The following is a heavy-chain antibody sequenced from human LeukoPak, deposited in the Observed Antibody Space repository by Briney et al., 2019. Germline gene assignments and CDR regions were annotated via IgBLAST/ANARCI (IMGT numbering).Heavy chain of an antibody. CDR3: ARGDVEMATIDAFDI. CDR1: GGTFSSYA. D-gene: IGHD5-24*01. Sequence: GSSVKVSCKASGGTFSSYAISWVRQAPGQGPEWMGRIIPILGIANYAQKFQGRVTITADKSTSTAYMELSSLRSADTAVYYCARGDVEMATIDAFDIWGQGTMVTVSS. J-gene: IGHJ3*02. V-gene: IGHV1-69*04. CDR2: IIPILGIA.